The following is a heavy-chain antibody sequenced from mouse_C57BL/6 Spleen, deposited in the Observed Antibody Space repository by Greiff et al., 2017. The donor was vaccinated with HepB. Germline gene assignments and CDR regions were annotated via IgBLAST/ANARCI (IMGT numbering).Heavy chain of an antibody. CDR2: INPSSGYT. CDR3: ARNNMTTVVADY. Sequence: VQLQQSGAELARPGASVKMSCKASGYTFTSYTMHWVKQRPGQGLEWIGYINPSSGYTKYNQKFKDKATLTADKASSTAYMQLSSLTSEDSAVYYCARNNMTTVVADYWGQGTTLTVSS. J-gene: IGHJ2*01. D-gene: IGHD1-1*01. CDR1: GYTFTSYT. V-gene: IGHV1-4*01.